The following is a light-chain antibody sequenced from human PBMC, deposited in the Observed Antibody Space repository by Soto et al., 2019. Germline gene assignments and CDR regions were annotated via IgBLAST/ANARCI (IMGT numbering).Light chain of an antibody. V-gene: IGKV3-11*01. CDR2: DAS. CDR3: HQRNNWAGT. J-gene: IGKJ2*01. CDR1: QSVSSY. Sequence: EIVLTQSPATLSLSAGETATLSSRASQSVSSYLAWYQQKPGQAPRLLSYDASNRATGIPARFSGSGSGTTFTLTISSLEPEDCAVYYCHQRNNWAGTFGQGTKLEIK.